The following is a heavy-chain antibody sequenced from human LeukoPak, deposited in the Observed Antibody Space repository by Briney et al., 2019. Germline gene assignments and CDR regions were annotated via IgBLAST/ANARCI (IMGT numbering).Heavy chain of an antibody. D-gene: IGHD4-23*01. CDR3: ATEGKLYYGMDV. CDR1: GYTFTNYY. J-gene: IGHJ6*02. V-gene: IGHV1-46*01. CDR2: INPSGGST. Sequence: GASVKVSCKASGYTFTNYYMQWVRQAPGQGLEWMGIINPSGGSTSYAQKFQGRVTMTRDTSTSTVYMELSSLKSDDTAVYYCATEGKLYYGMDVWGQGTTVTVYS.